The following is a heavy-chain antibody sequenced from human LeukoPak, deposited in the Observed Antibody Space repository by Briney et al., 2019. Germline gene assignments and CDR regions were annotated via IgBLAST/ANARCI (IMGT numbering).Heavy chain of an antibody. CDR1: GFTFSSYG. V-gene: IGHV3-30*18. D-gene: IGHD4-17*01. Sequence: GGSLRLSWAASGFTFSSYGMHWVRQAPGKGLEWVAVISYDGSNKYYADSVKGRFTISRDNSKNTLYLQMNSLRAEDTAVYYCAKDKGFDGDYADYWGQGTLVTVSS. CDR2: ISYDGSNK. CDR3: AKDKGFDGDYADY. J-gene: IGHJ4*02.